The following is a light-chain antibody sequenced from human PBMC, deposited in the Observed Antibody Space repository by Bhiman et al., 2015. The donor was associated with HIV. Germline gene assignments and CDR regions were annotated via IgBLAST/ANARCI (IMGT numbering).Light chain of an antibody. CDR2: GNI. Sequence: QSVLTQPPSVSGAPGQRVTISCTGSSSNIAAGYDVHWYQQLPGTAPKLLIYGNINRPSGVPDRFSGSQSGTSASLAITGLQAEDEADYYCSSLTSSITYVFGTGTNVTVL. J-gene: IGLJ1*01. CDR3: SSLTSSITYV. CDR1: SSNIAAGYD. V-gene: IGLV1-40*01.